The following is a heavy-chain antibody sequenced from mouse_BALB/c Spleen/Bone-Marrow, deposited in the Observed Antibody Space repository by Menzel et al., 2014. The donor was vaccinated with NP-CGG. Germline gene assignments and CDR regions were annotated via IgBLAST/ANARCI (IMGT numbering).Heavy chain of an antibody. CDR1: GFTFSDYY. CDR3: AGGGIYYGMDY. V-gene: IGHV5-12*01. J-gene: IGHJ4*01. Sequence: DVMLVESGGGLVQPGGSLKLSCAPSGFTFSDYYMYWVRQTPEKRLEWVAYISTGGGSTYYPDTVKGRFTISRDNAKNTLYLQISRLKSEDTAMYYCAGGGIYYGMDYWGQGTSVTVSS. CDR2: ISTGGGST.